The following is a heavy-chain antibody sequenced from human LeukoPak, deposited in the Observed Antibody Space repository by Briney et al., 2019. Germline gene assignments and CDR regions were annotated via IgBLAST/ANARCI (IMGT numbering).Heavy chain of an antibody. J-gene: IGHJ3*02. CDR1: GFTFSDYY. CDR2: ISSSGSTI. V-gene: IGHV3-11*04. Sequence: GGSLRLSCAASGFTFSDYYMSWIRQAPGKGLEWVSYISSSGSTIYYADSVKGRFTISRDNAKNSLYLQMNSLRAEDTAVYYCARDCLGGDCPIDAFDIWGQGTMVTVSS. CDR3: ARDCLGGDCPIDAFDI. D-gene: IGHD2-21*02.